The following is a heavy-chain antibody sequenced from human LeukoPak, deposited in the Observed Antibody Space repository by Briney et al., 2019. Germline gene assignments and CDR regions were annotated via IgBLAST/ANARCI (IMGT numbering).Heavy chain of an antibody. CDR1: GFTVSSNY. J-gene: IGHJ4*02. Sequence: GGSLRLSCAASGFTVSSNYMSWVRQAPGKGLEWVSVIYSGGSTYYADSVKGRFTISRDNSKNTLYLQMNSLRAEDTAVYYCVLVGYSYGYYFDYWGQGTLVAVSS. CDR2: IYSGGST. CDR3: VLVGYSYGYYFDY. D-gene: IGHD5-18*01. V-gene: IGHV3-53*01.